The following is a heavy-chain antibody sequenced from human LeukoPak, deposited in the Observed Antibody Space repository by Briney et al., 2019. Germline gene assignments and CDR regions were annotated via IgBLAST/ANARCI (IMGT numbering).Heavy chain of an antibody. Sequence: SETLSLTCTVSGGSISSSNFYWGWIRQPPGKGLEWIGNIYYSGNTYYNSSLKSRVTISLDTSKNQFSLKLKSVTAADTAVYYCARNSGYHYFDYWGQGTLVTVSS. CDR2: IYYSGNT. CDR1: GGSISSSNFY. D-gene: IGHD5-12*01. V-gene: IGHV4-39*07. CDR3: ARNSGYHYFDY. J-gene: IGHJ4*02.